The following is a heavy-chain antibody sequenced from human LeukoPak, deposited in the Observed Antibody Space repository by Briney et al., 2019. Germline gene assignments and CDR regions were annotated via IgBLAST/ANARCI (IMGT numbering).Heavy chain of an antibody. CDR3: AQDRGARYPFGMDV. V-gene: IGHV3-23*01. J-gene: IGHJ6*02. Sequence: GGSLRLSCAASGFTFSNYWMSWVRQAPGKGLEWVSSIGGGGTTSYADSVKGRFTISRDLSKITVYLQMNSLRAEDTAVYYCAQDRGARYPFGMDVWGQGTTVTVSS. D-gene: IGHD2-2*01. CDR1: GFTFSNYW. CDR2: IGGGGTT.